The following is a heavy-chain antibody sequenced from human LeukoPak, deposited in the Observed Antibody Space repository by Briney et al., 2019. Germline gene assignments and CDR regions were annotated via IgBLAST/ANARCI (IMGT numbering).Heavy chain of an antibody. J-gene: IGHJ4*02. V-gene: IGHV4-61*01. Sequence: SETLSLTCTVSVGSVSSGRYYWSWIRQPPGKGLEWIGYIYISGNTNYNPSLKSRVSISVDTSKNQFSLKRRSVTAADTAVYYCARAFHGSPYYFELWGQRTLVTVSS. CDR1: VGSVSSGRYY. CDR3: ARAFHGSPYYFEL. CDR2: IYISGNT.